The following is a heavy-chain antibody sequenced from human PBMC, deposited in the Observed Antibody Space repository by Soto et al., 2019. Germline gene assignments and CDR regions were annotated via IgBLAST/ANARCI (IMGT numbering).Heavy chain of an antibody. CDR2: FDPEDGET. CDR3: ATGGSSSWNQSARGYYGVDV. Sequence: QVQLVQSGAEVKKPGASVKVSCKVSGYTLTELSMHWVRQAPGKGLEWMGGFDPEDGETIYAQKFQGRVTMTEDTSTDTAYMELSSLRSEDTAVYYCATGGSSSWNQSARGYYGVDVWGQGTTVTVSS. CDR1: GYTLTELS. D-gene: IGHD6-13*01. V-gene: IGHV1-24*01. J-gene: IGHJ6*02.